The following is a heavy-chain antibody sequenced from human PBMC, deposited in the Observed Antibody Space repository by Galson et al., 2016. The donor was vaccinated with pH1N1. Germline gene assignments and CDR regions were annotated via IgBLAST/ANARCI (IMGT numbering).Heavy chain of an antibody. J-gene: IGHJ5*01. CDR1: GYTFTSYV. D-gene: IGHD2-15*01. Sequence: SVKVSCKASGYTFTSYVIHWVRQAPGQRLEWMGWFNAVNGNTKYSQKFQDRVTITTDTSASTAYMELSSLRSEDTALYYCARCPQIVVVEAATPGWFDSWGQGTQVTVSS. CDR3: ARCPQIVVVEAATPGWFDS. V-gene: IGHV1-3*01. CDR2: FNAVNGNT.